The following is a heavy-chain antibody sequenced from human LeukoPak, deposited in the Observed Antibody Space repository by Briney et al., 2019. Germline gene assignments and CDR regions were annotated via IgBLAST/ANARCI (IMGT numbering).Heavy chain of an antibody. CDR1: GFTVSSNY. D-gene: IGHD2-21*02. CDR3: ARDPVEVVTAIGY. CDR2: IYSGGST. Sequence: GGSLRLSCAASGFTVSSNYMSWVRQAPGKGLEWVSVIYSGGSTYYADSVKGRFTISRDNSKNTLYLQMNSLRAEDTAVYYCARDPVEVVTAIGYWGQGTLVTVSS. J-gene: IGHJ4*02. V-gene: IGHV3-66*01.